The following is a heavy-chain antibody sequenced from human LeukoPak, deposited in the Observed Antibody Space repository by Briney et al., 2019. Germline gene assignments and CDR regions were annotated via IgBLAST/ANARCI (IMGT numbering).Heavy chain of an antibody. V-gene: IGHV3-7*01. CDR3: ARRLGLGFGEYSNNWFDP. J-gene: IGHJ5*02. CDR1: GFNFRNHW. Sequence: PGGSLRLSCAASGFNFRNHWMGWVRQAPGKGLEWVGNIKQDGSEKYYVGSVKGRFTISRDNAKNSLYLQMNSLRAEDTAVYYCARRLGLGFGEYSNNWFDPWGQGTLVTVSS. D-gene: IGHD3-10*01. CDR2: IKQDGSEK.